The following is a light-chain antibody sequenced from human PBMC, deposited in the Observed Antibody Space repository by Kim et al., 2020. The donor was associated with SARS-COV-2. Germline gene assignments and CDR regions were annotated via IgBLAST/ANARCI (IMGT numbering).Light chain of an antibody. CDR3: NSRDSSGNLVV. V-gene: IGLV3-19*01. Sequence: ALGRTARITCQGDTLRSSYASWYQQKPGQAPVLVIYGKNNRPSGIPDRFSGSSSGNTASLTITGAQAEDEADYYCNSRDSSGNLVVFGGGTQLTVL. CDR2: GKN. J-gene: IGLJ2*01. CDR1: TLRSSY.